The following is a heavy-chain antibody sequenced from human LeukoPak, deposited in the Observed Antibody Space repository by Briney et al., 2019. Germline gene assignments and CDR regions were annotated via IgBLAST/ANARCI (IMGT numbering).Heavy chain of an antibody. J-gene: IGHJ4*02. V-gene: IGHV4-31*03. CDR2: INYSGST. CDR1: GGSIASAGYY. Sequence: SQTLSLTCTVSGGSIASAGYYWSWIRQHPGKGLEWIGYINYSGSTYYNPSLKSRVTISGDTSKNQFSLKLSSVTAADTAVYYCARVYVVDTAMVHFDYWGQGTLVTVSS. CDR3: ARVYVVDTAMVHFDY. D-gene: IGHD5-18*01.